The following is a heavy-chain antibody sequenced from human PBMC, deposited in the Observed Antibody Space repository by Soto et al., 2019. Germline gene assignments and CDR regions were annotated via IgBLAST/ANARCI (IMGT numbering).Heavy chain of an antibody. CDR3: ARLAASTAFDI. CDR2: ISSSSSYI. V-gene: IGHV3-21*01. J-gene: IGHJ3*02. CDR1: GFTFSSYS. Sequence: GGSLRLSCAASGFTFSSYSMNWVRQVPGKGLEWVSSISSSSSYIYYADSVKGRFTISRDNAKNSLYLQMNSLRAEDTAVYYCARLAASTAFDIWGQGTMVTVSS.